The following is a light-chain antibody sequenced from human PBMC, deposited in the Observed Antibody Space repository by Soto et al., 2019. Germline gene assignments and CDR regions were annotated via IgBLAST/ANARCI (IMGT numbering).Light chain of an antibody. CDR3: LQNNSYPVT. Sequence: IQMTQSPPFLSASVGYRVTITCRASQGINIFLAWFQQKPGKAPNLLISAASSLQSGVPSRFSGSGSGTEFTLTISSLQPEDFATYYCLQNNSYPVTFGQGTKVDIK. CDR1: QGINIF. J-gene: IGKJ1*01. V-gene: IGKV1-9*01. CDR2: AAS.